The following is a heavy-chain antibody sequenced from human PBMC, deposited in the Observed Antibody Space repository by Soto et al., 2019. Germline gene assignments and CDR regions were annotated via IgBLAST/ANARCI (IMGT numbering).Heavy chain of an antibody. CDR3: ARALGYAFDI. J-gene: IGHJ3*02. CDR2: ISSNGGST. D-gene: IGHD7-27*01. V-gene: IGHV3-64*01. Sequence: EPLCLTCSVSGDSISSYAMRRVRQAPGKGLEYVSAISSNGGSTYYANSVKGRFTISRDNSKNTLYLQMGSLRAEDMAVYYCARALGYAFDIWGQGTMVTVSS. CDR1: GDSISSYA.